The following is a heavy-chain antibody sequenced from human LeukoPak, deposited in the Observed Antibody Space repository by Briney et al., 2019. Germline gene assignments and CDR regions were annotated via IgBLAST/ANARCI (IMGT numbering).Heavy chain of an antibody. V-gene: IGHV3-74*01. D-gene: IGHD5-24*01. Sequence: GGSLRLSCAASGFTFSSYEMNWVRQAPGKGLVWVSRINSDGSGTWYADSVKGRFTISRDNAKNTLYLQMNSLRAEDTAVYYCTRSGDGYIDHWGQGTLVTVSS. CDR1: GFTFSSYE. CDR3: TRSGDGYIDH. J-gene: IGHJ4*02. CDR2: INSDGSGT.